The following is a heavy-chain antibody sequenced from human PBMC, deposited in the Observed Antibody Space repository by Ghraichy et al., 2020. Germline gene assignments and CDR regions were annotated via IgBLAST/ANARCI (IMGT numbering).Heavy chain of an antibody. V-gene: IGHV3-23*01. CDR2: INDRDRST. Sequence: GESLNISCAASGFTFSTHAMSWVRQAPGSGLEWVSAINDRDRSTFYADSVKGRFTISRDNSKNTVYLQMNSLRAEDTAVYFCATICRGGSCYFDFWGQGTLVTVSS. D-gene: IGHD2-15*01. CDR1: GFTFSTHA. J-gene: IGHJ4*02. CDR3: ATICRGGSCYFDF.